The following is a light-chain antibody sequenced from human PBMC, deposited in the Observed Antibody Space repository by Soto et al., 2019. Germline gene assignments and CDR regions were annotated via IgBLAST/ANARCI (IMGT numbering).Light chain of an antibody. J-gene: IGLJ3*02. CDR3: CSYAGSYTWV. Sequence: QSALTQPPSVSGSPGQSVTISCTGTSSDVGGYSYVSWYQQHPGKAPKLMVYDVSKRPSGVPDRFSGSKSGNTASLTISGLQAEDEADYYCCSYAGSYTWVFGGGTKLTVL. CDR1: SSDVGGYSY. V-gene: IGLV2-11*01. CDR2: DVS.